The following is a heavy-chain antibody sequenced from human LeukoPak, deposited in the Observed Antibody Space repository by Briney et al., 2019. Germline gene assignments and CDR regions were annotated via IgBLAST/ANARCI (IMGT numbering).Heavy chain of an antibody. D-gene: IGHD2-15*01. CDR1: GFTFSNAW. J-gene: IGHJ4*02. V-gene: IGHV3-15*01. CDR2: IKSKTDGGTT. Sequence: PGGSLRLSCAASGFTFSNAWMGWVRQAPGKGLEWVGRIKSKTDGGTTDYAAPVKGRFTISRDDSKNTLYLQMNSLKTEDTAVYYCTTDPDCSGGSCYSMATIHATFFDYWGQGTLITVSS. CDR3: TTDPDCSGGSCYSMATIHATFFDY.